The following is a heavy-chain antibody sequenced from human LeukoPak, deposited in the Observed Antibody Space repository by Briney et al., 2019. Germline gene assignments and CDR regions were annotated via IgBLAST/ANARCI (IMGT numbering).Heavy chain of an antibody. J-gene: IGHJ4*02. CDR2: IYYSGST. CDR1: GGSISSSSYN. D-gene: IGHD3-22*01. Sequence: SETLSLTCTVSGGSISSSSYNWGWIRQPPGKGLEWIGSIYYSGSTYYNPSLKSRVTISVDTSKNQFSLKLSSVTAADTAVYYCARQGPATHYYDSSGYYSDFDYWGQGTLVTVSS. V-gene: IGHV4-39*01. CDR3: ARQGPATHYYDSSGYYSDFDY.